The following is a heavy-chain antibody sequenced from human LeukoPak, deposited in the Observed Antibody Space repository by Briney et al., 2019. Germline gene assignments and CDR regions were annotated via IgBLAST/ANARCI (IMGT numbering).Heavy chain of an antibody. D-gene: IGHD6-13*01. V-gene: IGHV1-8*01. CDR2: MNPNSGNT. CDR3: ARFLSSYSSSWYRLNYYGMDV. Sequence: ASVKVSCKASGYTFTSYDMNWVRQATGQGLEWMGWMNPNSGNTGYAQKFQGRVTMTRNTSISTAYMELSSLRSEDTAVYYCARFLSSYSSSWYRLNYYGMDVWGQGTTVTVSS. CDR1: GYTFTSYD. J-gene: IGHJ6*02.